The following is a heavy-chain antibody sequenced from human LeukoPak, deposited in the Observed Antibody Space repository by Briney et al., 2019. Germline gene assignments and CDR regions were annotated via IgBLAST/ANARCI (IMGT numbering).Heavy chain of an antibody. CDR2: INHSGST. Sequence: SETLSLTCAVYGGSFSGYYWSWIRQPPGKGLEWIGEINHSGSTNYNPSLKSRVTISVDTSKNQFSLKLSSVTAADTAVYYCARVRGRDYYDSSGYYNYYYMDVWGKGTTVTVSS. CDR1: GGSFSGYY. CDR3: ARVRGRDYYDSSGYYNYYYMDV. J-gene: IGHJ6*03. D-gene: IGHD3-22*01. V-gene: IGHV4-34*01.